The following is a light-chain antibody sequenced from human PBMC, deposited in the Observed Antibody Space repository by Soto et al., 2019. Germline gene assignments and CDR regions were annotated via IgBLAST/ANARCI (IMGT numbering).Light chain of an antibody. Sequence: EIVLTQSPGTLSLSPGERATLSCRASQSVSSSYLAWYQQKPGQAPRLLIYGASSRATGIPDRFSGSGSGTDFPLTLSRREPEDFAVYYCQQYGSSPWTFGQGTKVEIK. CDR1: QSVSSSY. CDR3: QQYGSSPWT. V-gene: IGKV3-20*01. CDR2: GAS. J-gene: IGKJ1*01.